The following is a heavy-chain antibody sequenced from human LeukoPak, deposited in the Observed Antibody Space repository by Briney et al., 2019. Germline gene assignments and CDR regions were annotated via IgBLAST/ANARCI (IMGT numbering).Heavy chain of an antibody. V-gene: IGHV3-30*02. D-gene: IGHD2-21*02. CDR3: AKDQGGGHCSFDY. J-gene: IGHJ4*02. Sequence: GGSLRLSCAASEFAFSRNNMHWVRQAPGKGLEWVSFISYDGSDKNYAESVKGRSTISRDSSKNTLFLQMNSLGAGDTALYYCAKDQGGGHCSFDYWGQGTLVTVSS. CDR2: ISYDGSDK. CDR1: EFAFSRNN.